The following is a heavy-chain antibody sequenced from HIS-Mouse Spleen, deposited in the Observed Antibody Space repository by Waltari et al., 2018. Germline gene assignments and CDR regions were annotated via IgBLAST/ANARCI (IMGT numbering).Heavy chain of an antibody. V-gene: IGHV4-39*07. CDR1: GGSISSSSYY. CDR2: IYYSGGT. J-gene: IGHJ5*02. D-gene: IGHD3-3*01. CDR3: ARSPYYDFWSGYSDNWFDP. Sequence: QLQLQESGPGLVKPSETLSLTCTVSGGSISSSSYYWGWIRQPPGKGLEWIGSIYYSGGTYYNTSLKSRVTISVDTSKNQFSLKLSSVTAADTAVYYCARSPYYDFWSGYSDNWFDPWGQGTLVTVSS.